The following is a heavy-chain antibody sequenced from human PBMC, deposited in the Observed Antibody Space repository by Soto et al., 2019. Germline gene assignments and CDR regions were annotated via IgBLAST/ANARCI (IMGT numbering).Heavy chain of an antibody. CDR2: IYYSGST. D-gene: IGHD3-10*01. CDR3: ARRCLLWFGELDWFDP. CDR1: GGSISSGGYY. Sequence: SETLSLTCTVSGGSISSGGYYWSWIRQHPGKGLEWIGYIYYSGSTYYNPSLRSRVTISVDTSKNQFSLKLSSVTAADTAVYYCARRCLLWFGELDWFDPWGQGTLVTAPQ. V-gene: IGHV4-31*03. J-gene: IGHJ5*02.